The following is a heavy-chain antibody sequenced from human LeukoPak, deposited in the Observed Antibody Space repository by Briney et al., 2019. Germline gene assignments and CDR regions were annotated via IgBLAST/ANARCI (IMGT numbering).Heavy chain of an antibody. Sequence: PSETLSLTCTVSGYSLSSGYYWGWIRQPPGKGLEWIGIIDHSGSTYYNPSPKSRVTISVDTSNNLFSLKLSSVTAADTAVYYCARRGRYDSSGTTDYFDYWGQGALVTVSS. J-gene: IGHJ4*02. CDR3: ARRGRYDSSGTTDYFDY. CDR2: IDHSGST. D-gene: IGHD3-22*01. CDR1: GYSLSSGYY. V-gene: IGHV4-38-2*02.